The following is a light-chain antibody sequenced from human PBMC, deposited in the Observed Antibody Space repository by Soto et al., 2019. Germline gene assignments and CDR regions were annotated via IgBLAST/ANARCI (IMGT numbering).Light chain of an antibody. Sequence: QSVLTQPASVSGSPGQSITISCTGTSSDFGGYNYVSWYQQHPGKAPKLRIYDVSNRPSGVSNRFSGSKSGNTASLTISGLQAEDEADYYCSSYTSSSTLYVFGTGTKVTVL. CDR2: DVS. CDR1: SSDFGGYNY. J-gene: IGLJ1*01. V-gene: IGLV2-14*01. CDR3: SSYTSSSTLYV.